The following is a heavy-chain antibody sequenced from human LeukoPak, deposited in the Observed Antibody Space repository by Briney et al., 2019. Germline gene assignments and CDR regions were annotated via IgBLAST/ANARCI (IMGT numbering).Heavy chain of an antibody. J-gene: IGHJ6*03. CDR1: GGSFSGYY. V-gene: IGHV4-34*01. CDR2: INHSGST. D-gene: IGHD6-6*01. CDR3: ARGGPYSSSSHYYYYYMDV. Sequence: PSETLSLTCAVYGGSFSGYYWSWIRQPPGKGLEWIGEINHSGSTNYNPSLKSRVTISVDTSKNQFSLKLSSVTAADTAVYYCARGGPYSSSSHYYYYYMDVWGKGTTVTVSS.